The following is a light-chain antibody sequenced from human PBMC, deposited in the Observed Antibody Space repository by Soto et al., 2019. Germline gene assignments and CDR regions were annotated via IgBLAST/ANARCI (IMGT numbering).Light chain of an antibody. CDR3: QSYDSSLSVVV. V-gene: IGLV1-40*01. CDR1: SSNIGAGYD. CDR2: GNS. Sequence: QSVLTQPPSVSGAPGQRVIISCTGSSSNIGAGYDEHWYQQLPGTAPKVLIYGNSNRPSGVPDRFSGSKSGTSASLAITGLQAEDEADYYCQSYDSSLSVVVFGGGTKLTVL. J-gene: IGLJ2*01.